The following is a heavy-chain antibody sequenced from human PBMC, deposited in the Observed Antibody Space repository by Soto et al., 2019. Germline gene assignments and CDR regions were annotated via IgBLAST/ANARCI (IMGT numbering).Heavy chain of an antibody. J-gene: IGHJ6*02. V-gene: IGHV1-3*01. Sequence: QVQLVQSGAEVKMPGASVKVSCKASGYTFTVYAIHWVRQGPGQRLEWMGWINAGNGDTKYSQKFQGRVTVTRDTSASTAYMELSSLRSEDTAVYSCARDLSGNSYYGMDVWGQGTTVIVSS. D-gene: IGHD6-19*01. CDR3: ARDLSGNSYYGMDV. CDR2: INAGNGDT. CDR1: GYTFTVYA.